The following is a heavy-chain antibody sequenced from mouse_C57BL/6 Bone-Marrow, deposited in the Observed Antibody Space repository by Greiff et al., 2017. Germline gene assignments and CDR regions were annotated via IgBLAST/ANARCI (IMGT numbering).Heavy chain of an antibody. Sequence: EVQLQQSGAELVRPGASVKLSCTASGFNIKDDYMHWVKQRPEQGLEWIGWIDPENGDTEYASKFQGKATITADTSSNTAYLQLSSLTSEDTAVDYCTPSHYSNFGGFAYWGQGTLVTVSA. V-gene: IGHV14-4*01. D-gene: IGHD2-5*01. CDR2: IDPENGDT. J-gene: IGHJ3*01. CDR1: GFNIKDDY. CDR3: TPSHYSNFGGFAY.